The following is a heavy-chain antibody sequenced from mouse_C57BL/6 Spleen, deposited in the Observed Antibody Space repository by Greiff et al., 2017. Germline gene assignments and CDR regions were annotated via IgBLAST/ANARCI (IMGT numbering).Heavy chain of an antibody. V-gene: IGHV1-26*01. CDR2: INPNNGGT. J-gene: IGHJ4*01. CDR1: GYTFTDYY. Sequence: EFQLQQSGPELVKPGASVKISCKASGYTFTDYYMNWVKQSHGKSLEWIGDINPNNGGTSYNQKFKGKATLTVDKSSSTAYMELRSLTSEDSAVYYCARKKGNFYYAMDYWGQGTSVTVAS. CDR3: ARKKGNFYYAMDY.